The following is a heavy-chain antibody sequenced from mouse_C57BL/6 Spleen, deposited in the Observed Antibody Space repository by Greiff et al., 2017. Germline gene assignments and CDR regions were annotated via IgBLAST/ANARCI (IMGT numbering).Heavy chain of an antibody. D-gene: IGHD2-10*01. CDR3: ARPTSYGNLYYFDY. J-gene: IGHJ2*01. V-gene: IGHV5-17*01. Sequence: EVKLMESGGGLVKPGGSLKLSCAASGFTFSDYGMHWVRQAPEKGLEWVAYISSGSSTIYYADTVKGRFTISRDNAKNTLFLQMTSLRSEDTAMYYCARPTSYGNLYYFDYWGQGTTLTVSS. CDR1: GFTFSDYG. CDR2: ISSGSSTI.